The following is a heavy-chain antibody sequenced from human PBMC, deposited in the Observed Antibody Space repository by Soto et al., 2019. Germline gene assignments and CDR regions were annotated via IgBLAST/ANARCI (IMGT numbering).Heavy chain of an antibody. CDR3: ARDRGGFLVVPAAMHFDY. V-gene: IGHV4-39*07. J-gene: IGHJ4*02. Sequence: SETLSLTCSVSSGSIKSSGYYWGWIRQSPEKGLEWIGSIYYSGSTSFNPSLESRVTMTRDTSTSTVYMELSSLRSEDTAVYYCARDRGGFLVVPAAMHFDYWGQGTLVTVSS. D-gene: IGHD2-2*01. CDR1: SGSIKSSGYY. CDR2: IYYSGST.